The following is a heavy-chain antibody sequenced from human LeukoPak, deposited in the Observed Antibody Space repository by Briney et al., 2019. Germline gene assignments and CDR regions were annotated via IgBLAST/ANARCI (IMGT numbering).Heavy chain of an antibody. CDR1: GFSLSTSGMC. Sequence: SGPALVKPTRTLTLTCTFSGFSLSTSGMCVSWIRQPPGKALEWLARIDWDDDKYYSTSLKTRLTISMDTPKNQVVLTMTNMDPVDTATYYCARTPPVAAAGSFDYWGQGTLVTVSS. CDR2: IDWDDDK. V-gene: IGHV2-70*11. J-gene: IGHJ4*02. CDR3: ARTPPVAAAGSFDY. D-gene: IGHD6-13*01.